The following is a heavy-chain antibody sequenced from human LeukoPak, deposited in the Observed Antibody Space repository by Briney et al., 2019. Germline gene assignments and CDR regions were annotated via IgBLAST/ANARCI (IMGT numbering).Heavy chain of an antibody. J-gene: IGHJ5*02. Sequence: GESLRLSCAASGFTFSSYWMHWVRQAPPKGLVWVSRINGDGSTTTYADSVKGRCIISRDDAKNTLYVQMNSLRVDDTAVYYCSRDLDGSGNYHWCDPWGQGTLVTVSS. V-gene: IGHV3-74*01. D-gene: IGHD3-10*01. CDR1: GFTFSSYW. CDR3: SRDLDGSGNYHWCDP. CDR2: INGDGSTT.